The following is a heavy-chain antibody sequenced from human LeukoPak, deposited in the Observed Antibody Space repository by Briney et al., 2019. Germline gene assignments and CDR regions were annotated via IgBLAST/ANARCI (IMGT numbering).Heavy chain of an antibody. CDR3: AKVAVAGNFDY. Sequence: GGSLRLSCAASGFTFSSYGMHWVRRAPGKGLEWVAVISYDGSNKYYADSVKGRFTISRDNSKNTLYLQMNSLRAEDTAVYYCAKVAVAGNFDYWGQGTLVTVSS. CDR1: GFTFSSYG. CDR2: ISYDGSNK. D-gene: IGHD6-19*01. J-gene: IGHJ4*02. V-gene: IGHV3-30*18.